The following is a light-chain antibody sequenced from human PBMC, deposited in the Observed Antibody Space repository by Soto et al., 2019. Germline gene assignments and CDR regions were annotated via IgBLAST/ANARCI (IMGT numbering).Light chain of an antibody. Sequence: QCSLTQAASVSGSPGQSITISCAGTSSDVGGYNYVSWYQQHPGKAPKLMIYEVSNRPSGVSNRFSDSKSGNTASLTISGLQAEDEADYYCKSYTSSSTPVFGTGTKVTVL. V-gene: IGLV2-14*01. J-gene: IGLJ1*01. CDR1: SSDVGGYNY. CDR2: EVS. CDR3: KSYTSSSTPV.